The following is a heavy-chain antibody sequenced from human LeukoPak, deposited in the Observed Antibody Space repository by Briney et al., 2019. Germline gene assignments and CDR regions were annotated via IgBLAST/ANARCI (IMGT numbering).Heavy chain of an antibody. V-gene: IGHV3-33*01. CDR1: GFSFSSFG. CDR3: ARARNNYDESGYSALDH. J-gene: IGHJ4*02. CDR2: LWYNGINK. Sequence: GRSLRLSCTASGFSFSSFGMHWIRQAPGKGLEWVASLWYNGINKHYADSVKGRFTISRDNSKNTLYLQMDSLRAEDTAMFYCARARNNYDESGYSALDHWGQGTLVTVSS. D-gene: IGHD3-3*01.